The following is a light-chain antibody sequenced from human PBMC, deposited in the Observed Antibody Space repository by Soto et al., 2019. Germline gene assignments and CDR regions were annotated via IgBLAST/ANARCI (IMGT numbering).Light chain of an antibody. CDR2: AAS. CDR3: QHNYQNPPWT. V-gene: IGKV1-39*01. Sequence: DIQMTQSPSSLSASVGDRVTITCRASQSVTKYLNWYQQKPGKAPGLLIYAASNLQSGVPSRFSGSGSGTDFTLTISSLQPEDLATYYGQHNYQNPPWTFGPGTMVEIK. CDR1: QSVTKY. J-gene: IGKJ1*01.